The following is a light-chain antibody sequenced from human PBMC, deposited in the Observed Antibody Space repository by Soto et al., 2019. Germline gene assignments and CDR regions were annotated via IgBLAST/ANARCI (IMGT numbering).Light chain of an antibody. V-gene: IGLV2-23*01. J-gene: IGLJ1*01. CDR3: CSVVCTGAYV. CDR2: EAS. Sequence: QSVLPQPASVSASPGQSITIPCTGTSSDVGSYNFVSWYQQHTGKAPKLIIYEASKRPSGVSTRFSGSQPGNTAPLTISGLQAEDESDYYCCSVVCTGAYVFATGTRSPS. CDR1: SSDVGSYNF.